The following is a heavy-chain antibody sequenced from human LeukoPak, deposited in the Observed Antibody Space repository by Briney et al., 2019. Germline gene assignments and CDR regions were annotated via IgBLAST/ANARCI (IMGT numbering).Heavy chain of an antibody. CDR1: GFTLSSFW. Sequence: GGSLRLSCAASGFTLSSFWVHCVRGAAGTGVVWFSRFSSNVRSTRYADSVKGRFTISRDNAKNTLYLQMNSLRAEDTAVYYCARGSIVGATAYYYYGMDVWGQGTTVTVSS. V-gene: IGHV3-74*01. D-gene: IGHD1-26*01. J-gene: IGHJ6*02. CDR2: FSSNVRST. CDR3: ARGSIVGATAYYYYGMDV.